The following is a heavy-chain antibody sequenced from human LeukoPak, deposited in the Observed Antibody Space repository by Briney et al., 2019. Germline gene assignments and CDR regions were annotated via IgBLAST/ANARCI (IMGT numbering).Heavy chain of an antibody. V-gene: IGHV1-8*01. CDR1: GYTFTSYD. D-gene: IGHD2-21*02. CDR3: AKESAYCGSDCRSLSDY. J-gene: IGHJ4*02. Sequence: ASVKVSCKASGYTFTSYDINWVRQATGQGLEWMGWMNPDSGNTGYAQKFQGRVTMTRNTSISTAYMELSSLRSEDTAVYYCAKESAYCGSDCRSLSDYWGQGTLVTVSS. CDR2: MNPDSGNT.